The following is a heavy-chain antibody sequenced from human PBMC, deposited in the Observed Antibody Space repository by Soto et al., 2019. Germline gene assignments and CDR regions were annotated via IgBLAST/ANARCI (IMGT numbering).Heavy chain of an antibody. Sequence: SHTLSLTCAISGDSVSSNSAAWNWIRQSPSRGLEWLGRTYYRSKWYNDYAVSVKSRITINPDTSKNQFSLQLNSVTHEDTAVYYCARGGEYYDFWSGYYGYYGMDVWGQGTTVTVSS. V-gene: IGHV6-1*01. CDR1: GDSVSSNSAA. CDR3: ARGGEYYDFWSGYYGYYGMDV. CDR2: TYYRSKWYN. D-gene: IGHD3-3*01. J-gene: IGHJ6*02.